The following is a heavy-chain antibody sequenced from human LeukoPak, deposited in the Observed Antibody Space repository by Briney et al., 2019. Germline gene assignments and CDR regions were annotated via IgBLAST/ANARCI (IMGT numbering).Heavy chain of an antibody. V-gene: IGHV3-66*04. Sequence: GGSLRLSCAASGFTFSSYAMSWVRQAPGKGLEWVSIIYTAGGTNYADSVRGRFTISRDNSKNTVYLQMNSLRAEDTAVYYCARHRELGLWGQGTPVTVSS. CDR2: IYTAGGT. CDR1: GFTFSSYA. J-gene: IGHJ4*02. D-gene: IGHD1-26*01. CDR3: ARHRELGL.